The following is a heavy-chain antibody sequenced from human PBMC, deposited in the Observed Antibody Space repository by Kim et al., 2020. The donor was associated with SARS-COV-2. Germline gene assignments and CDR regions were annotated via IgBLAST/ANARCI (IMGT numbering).Heavy chain of an antibody. D-gene: IGHD2-2*01. Sequence: YADPVRGPFTISRDNSKDTGYLQMNSLRAEDTAVYYCARALYYSTADAFDIWGQGTLVTVSS. CDR3: ARALYYSTADAFDI. V-gene: IGHV3-33*01. J-gene: IGHJ3*02.